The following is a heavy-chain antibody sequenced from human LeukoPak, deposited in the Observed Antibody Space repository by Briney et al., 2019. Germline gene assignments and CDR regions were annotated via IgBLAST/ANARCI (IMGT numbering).Heavy chain of an antibody. J-gene: IGHJ6*03. Sequence: GGSLRLSCAASGFTFSTYGMSWVRQAPGKGLEWVSAISGSGVSTYYAGSVKGRFTISRDNSKNTLYLQMNSLTTEDTAVYYCAKDRANGAVRYYYMDVWGKGTTVTISS. CDR2: ISGSGVST. CDR3: AKDRANGAVRYYYMDV. CDR1: GFTFSTYG. D-gene: IGHD2-8*01. V-gene: IGHV3-23*01.